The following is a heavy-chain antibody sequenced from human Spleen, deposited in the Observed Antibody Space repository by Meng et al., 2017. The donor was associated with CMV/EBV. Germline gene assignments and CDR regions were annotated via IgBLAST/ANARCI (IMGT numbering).Heavy chain of an antibody. V-gene: IGHV6-1*01. CDR3: ARGLADGFDI. J-gene: IGHJ3*02. Sequence: SQTLSLTCAISGDSVSSNSAAWTWIRQSPSRGLEWLGRTYYRSKWDNDYAVSVKSRITINPVTSENQFSLQLNSVTPEDTAVYYCARGLADGFDIWGQGTMVTVSS. D-gene: IGHD4-11*01. CDR2: TYYRSKWDN. CDR1: GDSVSSNSAA.